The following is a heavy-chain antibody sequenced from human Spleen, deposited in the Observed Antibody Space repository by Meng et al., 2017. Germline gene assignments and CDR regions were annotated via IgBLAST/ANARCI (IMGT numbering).Heavy chain of an antibody. CDR3: VKHSSDWSLDS. Sequence: QVQLVQSAAEVKKPGASVKVSCKASGYTYTDYQTDWVRQAPGQGLEWMGWIHPSGHPTYAQKFQGRVTMTIDTSTTTASMELRSLRSDDSALYYCVKHSSDWSLDSWGQGTLVTVSS. V-gene: IGHV1-18*01. D-gene: IGHD6-19*01. CDR2: IHPSGHP. CDR1: GYTYTDYQ. J-gene: IGHJ4*02.